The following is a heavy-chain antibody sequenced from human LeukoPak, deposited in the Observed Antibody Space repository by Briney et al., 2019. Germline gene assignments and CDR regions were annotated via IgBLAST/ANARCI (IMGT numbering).Heavy chain of an antibody. V-gene: IGHV3-7*04. J-gene: IGHJ4*02. CDR3: ASDLRQENPLSTVTNPLGY. Sequence: PGGSLKLSCAASGFSFSSYWMSWVRQAPGKGLEWVANIKQDGSEKYYVDSVKGRFTISRDNAKNSLYLQMNSLRAEDTAVYYCASDLRQENPLSTVTNPLGYWGQGTLVTVSS. CDR2: IKQDGSEK. CDR1: GFSFSSYW. D-gene: IGHD4-17*01.